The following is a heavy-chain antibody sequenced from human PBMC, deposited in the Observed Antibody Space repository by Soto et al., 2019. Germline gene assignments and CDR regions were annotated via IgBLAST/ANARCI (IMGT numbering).Heavy chain of an antibody. CDR3: ARDLGGPDY. CDR2: LSSDGFGA. J-gene: IGHJ4*02. Sequence: PGGSLRLSCAASGFSLSPYWMHRVRQAPGGGLEWVSRLSSDGFGAAYADSVKGRFFISRDIARNTLFLQMNSLRADDTAVYYCARDLGGPDYWGRGTSVTGSS. D-gene: IGHD3-16*01. V-gene: IGHV3-74*03. CDR1: GFSLSPYW.